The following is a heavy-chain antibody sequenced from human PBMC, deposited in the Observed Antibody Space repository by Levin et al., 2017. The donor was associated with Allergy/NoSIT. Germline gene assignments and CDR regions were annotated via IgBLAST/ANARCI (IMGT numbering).Heavy chain of an antibody. D-gene: IGHD1-14*01. CDR1: GGTFSSYA. CDR2: VIPTFGTA. Sequence: SVKVSCKASGGTFSSYAISWMRQAPGQGLEWMGGVIPTFGTAKYAQKFQGRVTITADKSTTTAYMELSSLRSEDSAVYYCARSPDLYSYYYGMDVWGQGTTVTVSS. J-gene: IGHJ6*02. V-gene: IGHV1-69*06. CDR3: ARSPDLYSYYYGMDV.